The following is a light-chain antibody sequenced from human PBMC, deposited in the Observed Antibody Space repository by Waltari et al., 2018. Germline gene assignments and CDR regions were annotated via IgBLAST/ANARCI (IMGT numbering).Light chain of an antibody. J-gene: IGLJ3*02. CDR1: SGSIASNY. CDR3: QSYNSNTEGV. Sequence: NFMLTQPHSVSESPGKMVTISCTRSSGSIASNYVQWYQQRPGSSPTTVIYESNQRPSGVPDRFSGSIDSSSNSASLAISGLKTEDEADYYCQSYNSNTEGVFGGGTKLTVL. CDR2: ESN. V-gene: IGLV6-57*01.